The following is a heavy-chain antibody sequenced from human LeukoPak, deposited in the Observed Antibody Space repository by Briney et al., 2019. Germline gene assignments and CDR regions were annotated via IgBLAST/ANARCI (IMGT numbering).Heavy chain of an antibody. Sequence: GGSLRLSCAASGFTFSNYAMSWVRQAPGKGLEWVSAISGSGGSTYYADSVKGRFTISRDNSKNTLYLQMNSLRAEDTAVYYCNLAADGTGGAFDIWGQGTMVTVSS. D-gene: IGHD6-13*01. J-gene: IGHJ3*02. CDR1: GFTFSNYA. CDR2: ISGSGGST. V-gene: IGHV3-23*01. CDR3: NLAADGTGGAFDI.